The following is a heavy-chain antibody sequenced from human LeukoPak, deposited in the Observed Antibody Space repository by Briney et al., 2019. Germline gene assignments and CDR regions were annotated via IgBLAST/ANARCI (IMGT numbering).Heavy chain of an antibody. J-gene: IGHJ6*03. CDR1: GFTFSNYA. D-gene: IGHD3-10*01. CDR3: AKDRGKLNYMDV. V-gene: IGHV3-23*01. CDR2: VSGSGGSNK. Sequence: GGSLRLSCAASGFTFSNYAMSWVRQAPGKGLEWVSAVSGSGGSNKYYADSVKGRFTISRDNSKNTLYLQMNSLRAEDTAVYYCAKDRGKLNYMDVWGKGTTVTVSS.